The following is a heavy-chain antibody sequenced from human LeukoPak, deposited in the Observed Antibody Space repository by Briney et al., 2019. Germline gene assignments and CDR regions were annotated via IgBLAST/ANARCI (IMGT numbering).Heavy chain of an antibody. D-gene: IGHD6-13*01. CDR3: ARRTYSSSWPLPDY. CDR1: GGSISSSSYY. J-gene: IGHJ4*02. V-gene: IGHV4-39*01. CDR2: IYYSGST. Sequence: SETLSLTCTVSGGSISSSSYYWGWIRQPPGKGLEWIGSIYYSGSTYYNPSLKSRVTISVDTSKNQFSLKLSSVTAADTAVYYCARRTYSSSWPLPDYCGQGTLVTVSS.